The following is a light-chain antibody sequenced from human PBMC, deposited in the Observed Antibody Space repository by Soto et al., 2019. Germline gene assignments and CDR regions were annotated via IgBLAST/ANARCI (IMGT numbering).Light chain of an antibody. V-gene: IGKV3-20*01. Sequence: PGERATLSCRASQSVSRSYLAWYQQKPGQAPRLLIYGASTTATGIPDRFSGSGSGTDFTLTISRLEPEDFAVYYCHQYDTSPWTFGQGTKVEIK. CDR1: QSVSRSY. J-gene: IGKJ1*01. CDR3: HQYDTSPWT. CDR2: GAS.